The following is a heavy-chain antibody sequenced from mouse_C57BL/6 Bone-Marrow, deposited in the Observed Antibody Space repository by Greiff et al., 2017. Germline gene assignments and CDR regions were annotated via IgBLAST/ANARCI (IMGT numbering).Heavy chain of an antibody. J-gene: IGHJ4*01. V-gene: IGHV1-64*01. D-gene: IGHD3-2*02. CDR2: IHPNSGST. CDR3: ARETAQATAFYYAMDY. Sequence: VKQRPGQGLEWIGMIHPNSGSTNYNEKFKSKATLTVDKSSSTAYMQLSSLTSEDSAVYYCARETAQATAFYYAMDYWGQGTSVTVSS.